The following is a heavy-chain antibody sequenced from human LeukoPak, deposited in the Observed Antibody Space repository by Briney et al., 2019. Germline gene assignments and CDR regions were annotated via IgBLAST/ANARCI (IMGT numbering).Heavy chain of an antibody. CDR1: GYTFTSYD. V-gene: IGHV1-8*01. CDR3: ARGRKDWSTSGATCCYFDY. J-gene: IGHJ4*02. D-gene: IGHD2-2*01. CDR2: MNPNSGNT. Sequence: ASVKVSCKASGYTFTSYDINWVRQATGQGLEWMGWMNPNSGNTGYAQKFQGRVTMTRNTSISTAYMELSSLRSEDTAVYYCARGRKDWSTSGATCCYFDYWGQGTLVTVSS.